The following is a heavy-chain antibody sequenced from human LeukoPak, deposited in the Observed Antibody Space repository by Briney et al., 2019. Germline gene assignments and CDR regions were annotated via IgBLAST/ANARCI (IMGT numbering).Heavy chain of an antibody. Sequence: GRSLRLSRAASGFTFSSSGMSWVRQAPGKWLEWVSVISGSGVSTYYADSVKGRFTISRDNFKNTLYLQMNSLRAEDTAVYYCAELGITMIGGVWGKGTTVTISS. D-gene: IGHD3-10*02. CDR2: ISGSGVST. CDR1: GFTFSSSG. V-gene: IGHV3-23*01. CDR3: AELGITMIGGV. J-gene: IGHJ6*01.